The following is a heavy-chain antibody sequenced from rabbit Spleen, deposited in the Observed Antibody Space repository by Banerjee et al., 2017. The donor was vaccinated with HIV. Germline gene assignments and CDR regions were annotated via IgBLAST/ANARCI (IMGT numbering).Heavy chain of an antibody. CDR2: IDTGTGST. J-gene: IGHJ4*01. CDR3: TRDAGSGHYIDGYFNL. D-gene: IGHD8-1*01. CDR1: GFSFSSSYD. Sequence: QSLEESGGDLVKPGASLTLTCTASGFSFSSSYDMCWVRQAPGKGLEWIACIDTGTGSTYYASWVNGRFTMSKTSTTVTLQMTSLTAADTATYFCTRDAGSGHYIDGYFNLWGPGTLVTVS. V-gene: IGHV1S40*01.